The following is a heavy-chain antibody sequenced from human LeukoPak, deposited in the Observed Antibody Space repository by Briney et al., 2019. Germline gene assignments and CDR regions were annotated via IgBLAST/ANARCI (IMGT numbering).Heavy chain of an antibody. J-gene: IGHJ4*02. CDR2: IKQDGSEK. V-gene: IGHV3-7*01. CDR1: GFTFSSYA. Sequence: PGGSLRLSCVASGFTFSSYAMNWVRQAPGKGLEWVANIKQDGSEKYCVDSVKGRFTISRDNTKNSLYLQMNSLRAEDTAVYYCARYSYSHGYFDYWGQGTRVTVSS. CDR3: ARYSYSHGYFDY. D-gene: IGHD5-18*01.